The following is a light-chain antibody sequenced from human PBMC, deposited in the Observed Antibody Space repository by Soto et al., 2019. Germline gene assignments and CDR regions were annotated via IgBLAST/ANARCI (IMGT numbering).Light chain of an antibody. CDR3: SSYTSSSTPYV. Sequence: QSVLTQPASVSGSPGQSITISCTGTSSDVGGYNYVSWYQQHPGKAPKLMIYEVSNRPSGVSNRFSGSKSGNTASLTISGLQDEDEADDYCSSYTSSSTPYVFGTGTKLTVL. J-gene: IGLJ1*01. CDR2: EVS. CDR1: SSDVGGYNY. V-gene: IGLV2-14*01.